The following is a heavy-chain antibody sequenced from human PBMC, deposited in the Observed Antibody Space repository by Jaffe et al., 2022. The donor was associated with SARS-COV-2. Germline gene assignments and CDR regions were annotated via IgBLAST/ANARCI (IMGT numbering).Heavy chain of an antibody. Sequence: EVQLVESGGGLVQPGGSLRLSCAASGFNFGSYWMMWVRQAPGKGLEWVANINQDGTEKYYVDSVKGRFTISRDNAKKSLYLQINSLRPEDTGLYYCATLYCSSTSCWDWGQGTLVTVSS. CDR1: GFNFGSYW. CDR2: INQDGTEK. J-gene: IGHJ4*02. D-gene: IGHD2-2*01. V-gene: IGHV3-7*01. CDR3: ATLYCSSTSCWD.